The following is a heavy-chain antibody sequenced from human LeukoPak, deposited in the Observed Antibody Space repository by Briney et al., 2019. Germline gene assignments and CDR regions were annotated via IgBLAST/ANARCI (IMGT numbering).Heavy chain of an antibody. Sequence: GGSLRLTCAASGFTVSSNYMSWVRQAPGKGLEWVSIIYSGGSTFYADSVKGRFTISRDNSKNTLYLQMNSLRAEDTAVYYCARGGSYLSAFDIWGQGTMVTVSS. V-gene: IGHV3-53*01. CDR1: GFTVSSNY. J-gene: IGHJ3*02. D-gene: IGHD1-26*01. CDR2: IYSGGST. CDR3: ARGGSYLSAFDI.